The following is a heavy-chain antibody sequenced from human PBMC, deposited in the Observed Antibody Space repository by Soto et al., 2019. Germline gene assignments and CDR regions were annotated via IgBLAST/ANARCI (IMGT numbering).Heavy chain of an antibody. V-gene: IGHV3-30*18. CDR2: ISYDGSNK. CDR1: GFTFSSYG. J-gene: IGHJ4*02. CDR3: AKDRTVDDYVWGSYRVFDY. D-gene: IGHD3-16*02. Sequence: QVQLVESGGGVVQPGRSLRLSCAASGFTFSSYGMHWVRQAPGKGLEWVAVISYDGSNKYYADSVKGRFTISRDNSKNTLYLQMNSLRAEDTAVYYCAKDRTVDDYVWGSYRVFDYWGQGTLVTVSS.